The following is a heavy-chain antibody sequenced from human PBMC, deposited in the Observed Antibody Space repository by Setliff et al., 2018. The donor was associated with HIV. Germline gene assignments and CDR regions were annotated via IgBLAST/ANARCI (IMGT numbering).Heavy chain of an antibody. Sequence: SVKVSCKASGGTFSIYGISWLRQAPGQGLEWMGGIIPIFGTVKYAQKFQGRVTITADTSTDTAYMELSSLRSEDTAVYYCATEYYGSGSSFDYWGQGTLVTVSS. V-gene: IGHV1-69*06. J-gene: IGHJ4*02. CDR1: GGTFSIYG. CDR3: ATEYYGSGSSFDY. CDR2: IIPIFGTV. D-gene: IGHD3-10*01.